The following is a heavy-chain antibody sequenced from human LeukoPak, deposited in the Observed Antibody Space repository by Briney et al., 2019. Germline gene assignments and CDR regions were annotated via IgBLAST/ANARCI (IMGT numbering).Heavy chain of an antibody. Sequence: PGRSLRLSCAASGFTFSSYGMHWVRQAPGKGLEWVAVIWYDGSNKYYADSVKGRFTISRDNSKNTLYLQMNSLRAEDTAVYYCARYHYDILTGYYHNYFDYWGQGTLVTVSS. D-gene: IGHD3-9*01. CDR3: ARYHYDILTGYYHNYFDY. J-gene: IGHJ4*02. CDR2: IWYDGSNK. V-gene: IGHV3-33*01. CDR1: GFTFSSYG.